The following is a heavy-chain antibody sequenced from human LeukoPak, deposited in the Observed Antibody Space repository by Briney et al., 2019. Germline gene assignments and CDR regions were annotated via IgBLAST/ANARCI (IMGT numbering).Heavy chain of an antibody. J-gene: IGHJ4*01. CDR2: IGISSGNT. Sequence: GGSLRLSCAASGFNFIDYSMNWVRQAPGKGLEWISYIGISSGNTKYADSVKGRFTISRDKARNSLCLQMNSLRVEDTAMYYCARDHRYAFDNWGHGTLVTVSS. V-gene: IGHV3-48*01. CDR3: ARDHRYAFDN. CDR1: GFNFIDYS. D-gene: IGHD5-12*01.